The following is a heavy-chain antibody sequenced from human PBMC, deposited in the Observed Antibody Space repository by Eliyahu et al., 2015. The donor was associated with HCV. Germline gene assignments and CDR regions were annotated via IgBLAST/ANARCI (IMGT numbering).Heavy chain of an antibody. D-gene: IGHD3-22*01. CDR3: AKSLEVGYYYDSSGYYALGY. CDR1: GFTFSSYA. V-gene: IGHV3-23*01. Sequence: EVQLLESGGGLVQPGGSLRLSCAASGFTFSSYAMSWVRQAPGKGLGWVSAISGSGGSTYYADSVKGRFTISRDNSKNTLYLQMNSLRAEDTAVYYCAKSLEVGYYYDSSGYYALGYWGQGTLVTVSS. J-gene: IGHJ4*02. CDR2: ISGSGGST.